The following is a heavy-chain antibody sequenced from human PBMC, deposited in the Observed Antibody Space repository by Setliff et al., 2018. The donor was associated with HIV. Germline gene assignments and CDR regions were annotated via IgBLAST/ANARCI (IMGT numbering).Heavy chain of an antibody. V-gene: IGHV4-39*07. CDR3: ARDPPGYGDANDY. D-gene: IGHD4-17*01. J-gene: IGHJ4*02. CDR2: IYYSGTT. Sequence: SETLSLTCTVSGDSISSVSYSWGWIRQPPGKGLEWIGYIYYSGTTYYNPSLKSRVTMSIDTSKNQFSLKVRSVTAADTAVYYCARDPPGYGDANDYWGQGTLVTVSS. CDR1: GDSISSVSYS.